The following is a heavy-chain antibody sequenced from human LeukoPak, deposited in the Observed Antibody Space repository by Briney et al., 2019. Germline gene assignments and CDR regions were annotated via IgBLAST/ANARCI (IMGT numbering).Heavy chain of an antibody. Sequence: PAETLSLTCTVSGYSISSGYYWGWIRQPPGKGLEWIGIIYHSGSTYYNPSLKSRVTISVDTSKNQFSLKLSSVTAADTAVYYCARVSGLPPSGYYYYYMDVWGKGTTVTVSS. V-gene: IGHV4-38-2*02. D-gene: IGHD1-26*01. CDR1: GYSISSGYY. CDR3: ARVSGLPPSGYYYYYMDV. CDR2: IYHSGST. J-gene: IGHJ6*03.